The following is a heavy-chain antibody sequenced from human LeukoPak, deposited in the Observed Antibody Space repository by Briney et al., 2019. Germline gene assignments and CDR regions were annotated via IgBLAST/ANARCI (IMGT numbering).Heavy chain of an antibody. CDR3: ARGSSSDWPYDY. CDR2: ISSSSSYI. CDR1: GFTFSSYS. J-gene: IGHJ4*02. Sequence: GGSLRLSCAASGFTFSSYSMNWVRQAPGKGLEWVSSISSSSSYIYYADSVKGRFTISRDNAKNSLYLQMNSLRAEDTAVYYCARGSSSDWPYDYWGQGTLVTVSS. V-gene: IGHV3-21*01. D-gene: IGHD6-19*01.